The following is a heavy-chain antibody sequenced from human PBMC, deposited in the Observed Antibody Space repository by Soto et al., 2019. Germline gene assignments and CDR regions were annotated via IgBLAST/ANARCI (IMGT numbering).Heavy chain of an antibody. V-gene: IGHV4-34*01. CDR1: GGSFSGYC. CDR3: ARSLWFGELF. CDR2: INHSGST. Sequence: SETLSLTCAVYGGSFSGYCWSWIRQPPGKGLEWIGEINHSGSTNYNPSLKSRVTISVDTSKNQFSLKLSSVTAADTAVYYCARSLWFGELFWGQGTLVTVSS. J-gene: IGHJ4*02. D-gene: IGHD3-10*01.